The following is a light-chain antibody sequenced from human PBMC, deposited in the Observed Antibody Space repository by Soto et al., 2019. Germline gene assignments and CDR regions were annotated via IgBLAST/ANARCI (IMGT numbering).Light chain of an antibody. CDR3: QHYNNYWT. Sequence: DIQMTQSPSTLSASVGDRVTITCRATQSISNWLAWYQQKSGQAPKLLIYKASTLESGVPSRFSGSGSGTEFTLTINSVQPDDFATYYCQHYNNYWTFGQGTKVDIK. V-gene: IGKV1-5*03. J-gene: IGKJ1*01. CDR2: KAS. CDR1: QSISNW.